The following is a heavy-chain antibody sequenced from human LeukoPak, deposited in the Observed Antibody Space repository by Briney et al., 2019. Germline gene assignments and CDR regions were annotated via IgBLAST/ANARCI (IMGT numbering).Heavy chain of an antibody. D-gene: IGHD4-17*01. J-gene: IGHJ4*02. CDR2: ISDSGFST. CDR3: ARESDYGDYGGDY. V-gene: IGHV3-23*01. Sequence: GGSLRLSCAASGFSYSNYAMSWVRQAPGKGLEWVSSISDSGFSTYYADSVKGRFTISRDNSKNTLYLQMGSLRAEDMAVYYCARESDYGDYGGDYWGQGTLVTVSS. CDR1: GFSYSNYA.